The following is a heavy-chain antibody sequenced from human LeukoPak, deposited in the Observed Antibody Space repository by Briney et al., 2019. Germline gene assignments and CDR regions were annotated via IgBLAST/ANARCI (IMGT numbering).Heavy chain of an antibody. CDR1: GYTLTELS. J-gene: IGHJ5*02. D-gene: IGHD3-3*01. V-gene: IGHV1-24*01. Sequence: ASVKVSCKVSGYTLTELSMHWVRQAPGKGLEWMGGFDPEDGETIYAQKFQGRVTMTEDTSTDTAYMELSSLRSEGTAVYYCATELGWSGSVVWFDPWGQGTLVTVSS. CDR3: ATELGWSGSVVWFDP. CDR2: FDPEDGET.